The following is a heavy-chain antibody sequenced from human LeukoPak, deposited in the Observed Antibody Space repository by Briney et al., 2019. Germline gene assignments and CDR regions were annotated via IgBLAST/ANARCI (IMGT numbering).Heavy chain of an antibody. V-gene: IGHV3-33*06. J-gene: IGHJ4*02. Sequence: GGSLRLSCAASGFTFSTYGLYWVRQAPGKGLEWLAVIWYDGSKKYYADSVKGRFTISRDNSKNTLYVQMNSLRAEDTAVYYCAKDRQSRGSLGFDYWGQGALVIVS. CDR3: AKDRQSRGSLGFDY. CDR2: IWYDGSKK. D-gene: IGHD3-22*01. CDR1: GFTFSTYG.